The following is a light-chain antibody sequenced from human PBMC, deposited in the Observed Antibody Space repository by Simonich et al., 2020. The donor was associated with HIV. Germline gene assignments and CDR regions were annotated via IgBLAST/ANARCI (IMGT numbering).Light chain of an antibody. Sequence: EIVLTQSPGTLSFSPGEGATLSCRASKSVSSTYLAWYQQKPGLAPRLLIDVASHRATGIPARFSGSGSGTDFTLTISSLEPEDFAVYYCQQRSNWPITFGQGTRLEIK. CDR3: QQRSNWPIT. CDR1: KSVSSTY. J-gene: IGKJ5*01. V-gene: IGKV3D-20*02. CDR2: VAS.